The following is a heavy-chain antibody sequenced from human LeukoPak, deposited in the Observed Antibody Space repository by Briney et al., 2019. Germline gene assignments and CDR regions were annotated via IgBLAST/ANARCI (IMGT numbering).Heavy chain of an antibody. Sequence: GESLRISCKGYGYSFTSYRIIWVRQMPGKGLEWMGRIDPSDSYTNYSPSLQGHVTISADKSISAAYLQWSNLKASDTAMYYCARARGDHYSFDYWGQGTLVTVSS. CDR3: ARARGDHYSFDY. CDR2: IDPSDSYT. J-gene: IGHJ4*02. D-gene: IGHD3-10*01. V-gene: IGHV5-10-1*01. CDR1: GYSFTSYR.